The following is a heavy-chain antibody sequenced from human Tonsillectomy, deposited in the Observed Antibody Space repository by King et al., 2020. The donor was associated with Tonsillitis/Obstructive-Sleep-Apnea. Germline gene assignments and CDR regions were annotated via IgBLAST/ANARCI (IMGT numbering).Heavy chain of an antibody. D-gene: IGHD4/OR15-4a*01. J-gene: IGHJ3*02. V-gene: IGHV4-59*01. Sequence: VQLQESGPGLVKPSETLSLTCTVSGGSISSYYWSWFRQPPGKGLEWIGYIYYSGSTNYNPSLKSRVTISVDTSKNQFSLKLSSVTAADTAVYYCARGSNYRDAFDIWDQGTMVTVSS. CDR1: GGSISSYY. CDR3: ARGSNYRDAFDI. CDR2: IYYSGST.